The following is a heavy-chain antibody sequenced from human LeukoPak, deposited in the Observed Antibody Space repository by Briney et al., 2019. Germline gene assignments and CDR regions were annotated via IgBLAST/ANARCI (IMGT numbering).Heavy chain of an antibody. CDR1: GYTFTGYY. V-gene: IGHV1-2*06. Sequence: ASVKVSCKASGYTFTGYYMHWVRQAPGQGLEWMGRINPNSGGTNYAQKFQGRVTMTRDTSISTAYMELSRLRSDDTAVYYCARGSFIVLMVCAWSSGMDVWGQGTTVTVSS. CDR3: ARGSFIVLMVCAWSSGMDV. CDR2: INPNSGGT. J-gene: IGHJ6*02. D-gene: IGHD2-8*01.